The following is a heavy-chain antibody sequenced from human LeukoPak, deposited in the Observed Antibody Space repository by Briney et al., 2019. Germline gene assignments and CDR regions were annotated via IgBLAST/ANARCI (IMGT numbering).Heavy chain of an antibody. Sequence: KPSETLSLTCAVYGGPFSGYYWGWIRQPPGKGLEWIGSIYYSGSTYYNPSLKSRVTISVDTSKNQFSLKLSSVTAADTAVYYCARDGTYYYGEVSWFDPWGQGTLVTVSS. J-gene: IGHJ5*02. D-gene: IGHD3-10*01. CDR2: IYYSGST. V-gene: IGHV4-34*01. CDR3: ARDGTYYYGEVSWFDP. CDR1: GGPFSGYY.